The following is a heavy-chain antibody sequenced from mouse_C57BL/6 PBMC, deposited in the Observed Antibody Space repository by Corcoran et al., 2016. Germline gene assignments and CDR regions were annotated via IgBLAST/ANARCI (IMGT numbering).Heavy chain of an antibody. Sequence: QVQLQQSGAELARPGASVKLSCKASGYTFTSYGISWVKQRTGQGLEWIGEIYPRSGNTYYNEKFKGKATLTADKSSSTAYMELRSLTSEDSAVYFFARSRLELGRWGYAMDYWGQGTTVTVSS. D-gene: IGHD4-1*01. J-gene: IGHJ4*01. CDR2: IYPRSGNT. CDR3: ARSRLELGRWGYAMDY. CDR1: GYTFTSYG. V-gene: IGHV1-81*01.